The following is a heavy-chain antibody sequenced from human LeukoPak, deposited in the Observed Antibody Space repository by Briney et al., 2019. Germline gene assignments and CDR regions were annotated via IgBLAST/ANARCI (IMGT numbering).Heavy chain of an antibody. Sequence: GGSLRLSCAASGFTFSDYYMSWIRQAPGKGLEWVSYISSSGSTIYYADSVKGRFTISRDNAKNPLYLQMNSLRAEDAAVYYCARARYSYAWFDPWGQGTLVTVPS. CDR1: GFTFSDYY. J-gene: IGHJ5*02. CDR2: ISSSGSTI. D-gene: IGHD5-18*01. CDR3: ARARYSYAWFDP. V-gene: IGHV3-11*01.